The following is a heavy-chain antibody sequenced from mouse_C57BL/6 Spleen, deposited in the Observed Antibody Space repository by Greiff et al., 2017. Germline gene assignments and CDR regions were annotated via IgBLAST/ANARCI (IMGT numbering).Heavy chain of an antibody. CDR1: GYTFTSYW. CDR3: AGGDSSGYLYYFDY. D-gene: IGHD3-2*02. Sequence: QVQLQQPGAELVRPGSSVKLSCKASGYTFTSYWMHWVKQRPIQGLEWIGNIDPSDSETHYNQKFKDKATLTVDKSSSTAYMQLSSLTSEDSAVYYCAGGDSSGYLYYFDYWGQGTTLTVSS. J-gene: IGHJ2*01. CDR2: IDPSDSET. V-gene: IGHV1-52*01.